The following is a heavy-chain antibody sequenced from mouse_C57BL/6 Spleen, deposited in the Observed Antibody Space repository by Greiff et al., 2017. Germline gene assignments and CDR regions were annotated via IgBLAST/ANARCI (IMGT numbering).Heavy chain of an antibody. J-gene: IGHJ3*01. V-gene: IGHV5-6*01. Sequence: EVKLVESGGDLVKPGGSLKLSCAASGFTFSSYGMSWVRQTPDKRLEWVATISSGGSYTYYPDSVKGRFTISRDNAKNTLYLQMSSLKSEDTAMYYCASLYDYDSAWFAYWGQGTLVTVSA. CDR1: GFTFSSYG. D-gene: IGHD2-4*01. CDR3: ASLYDYDSAWFAY. CDR2: ISSGGSYT.